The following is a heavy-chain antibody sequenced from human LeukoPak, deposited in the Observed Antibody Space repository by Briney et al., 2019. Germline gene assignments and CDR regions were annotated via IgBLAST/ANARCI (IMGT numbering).Heavy chain of an antibody. D-gene: IGHD3-9*01. CDR3: ARARYVNSFYAFDI. CDR1: GGSISSYY. V-gene: IGHV4-59*01. CDR2: LSKSGNT. J-gene: IGHJ3*02. Sequence: PSETLSLTCTVSGGSISSYYWSWIRLPPEKGLEWIGYLSKSGNTNYSPSLKSRVTIFGDTSKNQFFLKLSSVTAADTAMYYCARARYVNSFYAFDIWGQGTLVTVSS.